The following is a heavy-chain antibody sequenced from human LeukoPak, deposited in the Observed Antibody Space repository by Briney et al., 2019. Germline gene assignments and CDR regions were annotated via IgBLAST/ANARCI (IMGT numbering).Heavy chain of an antibody. CDR2: VYHGGSA. J-gene: IGHJ6*02. CDR1: DGSFIGDY. D-gene: IGHD3-9*01. Sequence: SETLSLTCGVHDGSFIGDYWSWIRQSPGMGLEWIGQVYHGGSANYNPSLRSRVTISIDTSKNQFSLKLSSVTAADTAVYYCARGLIYDILTDHYGMDVWGQGTTVTVSS. CDR3: ARGLIYDILTDHYGMDV. V-gene: IGHV4-34*01.